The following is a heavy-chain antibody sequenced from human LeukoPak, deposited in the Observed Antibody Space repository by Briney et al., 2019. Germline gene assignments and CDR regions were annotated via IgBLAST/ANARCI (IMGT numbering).Heavy chain of an antibody. D-gene: IGHD6-13*01. CDR3: AREERYTNNWYPFDY. J-gene: IGHJ4*02. CDR2: IYYSGST. CDR1: GGSISGYY. Sequence: PSQTLSLTYTVSGGSISGYYWSWIRQPPGKGLEWIGCIYYSGSTNYNPSLKSRVTISVDTSKNQFSLKLSSVTAADTAVYYCAREERYTNNWYPFDYWGQGTLVTVSS. V-gene: IGHV4-59*01.